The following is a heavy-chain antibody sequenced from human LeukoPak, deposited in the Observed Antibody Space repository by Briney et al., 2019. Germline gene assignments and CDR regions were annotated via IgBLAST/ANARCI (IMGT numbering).Heavy chain of an antibody. V-gene: IGHV3-23*01. CDR1: GFTFSSYA. Sequence: PGGSLRLSCAASGFTFSSYAMSWVRQAPGKGLEWVSSISGSGNRTYYADSVKGRFTISRDNSKNTLYLQMNSLRAEDTAVYYCAKDQNLDYYDRSFDYWGQGTLVTVSS. D-gene: IGHD1-26*01. CDR2: ISGSGNRT. CDR3: AKDQNLDYYDRSFDY. J-gene: IGHJ4*02.